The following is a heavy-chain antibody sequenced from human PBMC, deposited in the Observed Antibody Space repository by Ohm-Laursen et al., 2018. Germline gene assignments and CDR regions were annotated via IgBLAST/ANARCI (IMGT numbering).Heavy chain of an antibody. V-gene: IGHV3-7*01. D-gene: IGHD3/OR15-3a*01. CDR3: ARGSLNFLTWY. Sequence: SLRLSCSASGFTFSSYWMNWVRQAPGKGLEWVANIKEDGSQEYYVDSVKGRFTISRDNAKNSLYLQMNSLRAEDTAVYYCARGSLNFLTWYWGQGTLVTVS. CDR2: IKEDGSQE. J-gene: IGHJ4*02. CDR1: GFTFSSYW.